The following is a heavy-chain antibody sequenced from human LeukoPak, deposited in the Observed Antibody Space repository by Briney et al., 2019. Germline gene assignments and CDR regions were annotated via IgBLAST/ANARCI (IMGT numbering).Heavy chain of an antibody. J-gene: IGHJ4*02. Sequence: PGGSLRLSCAASGFTFTNYWMHWVRQAPGKGLVWVSHINTDGSSTNYADSVKGRFTISRDNAKNTLHLQMNSLRAEDTAVYYCARDPGAYFDYWGQGTLVTVSS. CDR1: GFTFTNYW. D-gene: IGHD3-16*01. CDR2: INTDGSST. V-gene: IGHV3-74*01. CDR3: ARDPGAYFDY.